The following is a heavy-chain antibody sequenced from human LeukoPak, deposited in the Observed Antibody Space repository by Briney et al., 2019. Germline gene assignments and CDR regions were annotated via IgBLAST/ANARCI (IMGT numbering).Heavy chain of an antibody. Sequence: GGSLRLSCAASGFTFSSYGMHWVRQAPGKGLEWVAFIRYDGSNKYYADSVKGRFTIPRDNSKNTLYLQMNSLRAEDTAVYYCAKAPSITMVRGVISYYYGMDVWGQGTTVTVSS. V-gene: IGHV3-30*02. D-gene: IGHD3-10*01. CDR3: AKAPSITMVRGVISYYYGMDV. CDR1: GFTFSSYG. J-gene: IGHJ6*02. CDR2: IRYDGSNK.